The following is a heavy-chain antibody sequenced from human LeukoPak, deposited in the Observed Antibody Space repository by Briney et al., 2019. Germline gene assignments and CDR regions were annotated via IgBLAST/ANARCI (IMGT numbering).Heavy chain of an antibody. CDR1: GYTFTSYG. V-gene: IGHV1-18*01. CDR3: ARRTGTIAVAGTEQYGVYYFDY. CDR2: ISAYNGNT. Sequence: ASVKVSCKASGYTFTSYGISWVRHAPGQGLEWMGWISAYNGNTNYAQKLQGRVTMTTDTSTSTAYMELRSLRSDDTAVYYCARRTGTIAVAGTEQYGVYYFDYWGQGTLVTVSS. J-gene: IGHJ4*02. D-gene: IGHD6-19*01.